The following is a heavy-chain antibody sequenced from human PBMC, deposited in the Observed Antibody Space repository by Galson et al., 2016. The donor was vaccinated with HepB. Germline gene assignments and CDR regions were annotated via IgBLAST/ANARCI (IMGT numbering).Heavy chain of an antibody. CDR1: GYTFTDFG. Sequence: SVKVSCKASGYTFTDFGLSWVRQAPGQGLEWMGWISTYNGNTHYAQKVQGRVTMTTDTSTSTAYMELRSLTSDDTAVYCCAKDGGYCSGGTCFYYAMDVWGPGTTVTVSS. D-gene: IGHD2-15*01. CDR3: AKDGGYCSGGTCFYYAMDV. V-gene: IGHV1-18*01. CDR2: ISTYNGNT. J-gene: IGHJ6*02.